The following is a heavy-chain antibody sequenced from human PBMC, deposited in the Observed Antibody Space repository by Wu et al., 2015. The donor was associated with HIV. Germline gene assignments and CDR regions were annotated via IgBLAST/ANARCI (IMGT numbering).Heavy chain of an antibody. Sequence: QVHLVQSGAEVKKPGSSVKVSCKASGGIFSNYDINWVRQAPGQGLEWMGGTTPMFGTTNYAQKFQGRVTITSDVYTSTVYMELSSLRSEDTAIYYCAREIEDPAIMVRAGFDPWGQGTLVTVSS. V-gene: IGHV1-69*05. CDR3: AREIEDPAIMVRAGFDP. CDR2: TTPMFGTT. CDR1: GGIFSNYD. J-gene: IGHJ5*02. D-gene: IGHD3-10*01.